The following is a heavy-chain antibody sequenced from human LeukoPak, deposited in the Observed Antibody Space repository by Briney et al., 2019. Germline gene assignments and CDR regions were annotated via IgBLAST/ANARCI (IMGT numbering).Heavy chain of an antibody. V-gene: IGHV3-23*01. D-gene: IGHD3-22*01. CDR2: ISGSGGST. J-gene: IGHJ3*01. CDR3: ARDLLVGGSGYHY. Sequence: AGGSLRLSCAASGFTFSSYGMSWVRQAPGKGLEWVSAISGSGGSTYYADSVKGRFTISRDNAKNSLYLQMNSLRAEDTAVYYCARDLLVGGSGYHYWGQGTMVTVSS. CDR1: GFTFSSYG.